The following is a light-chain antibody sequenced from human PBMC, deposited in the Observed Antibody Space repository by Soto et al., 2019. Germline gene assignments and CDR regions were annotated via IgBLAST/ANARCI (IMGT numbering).Light chain of an antibody. V-gene: IGKV3-11*01. Sequence: EIVLTQSPATLSLSPGERATLSCRASQSVSSYLAWYQQNPGQAPRLLIYDASNSATGIPARFSGSGSGTDFTLTISSLEPEDFAVYYCQQRSNWPPTFGGGTKVEIK. CDR1: QSVSSY. CDR2: DAS. J-gene: IGKJ4*01. CDR3: QQRSNWPPT.